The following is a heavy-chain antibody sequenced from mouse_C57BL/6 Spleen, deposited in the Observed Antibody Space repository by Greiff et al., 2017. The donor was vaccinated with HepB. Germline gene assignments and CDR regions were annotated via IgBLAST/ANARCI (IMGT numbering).Heavy chain of an antibody. Sequence: EVKVVESGGGLVKPGGSLKLSCAASGFTFSSYTMSWVRQTPEKRLEWVATISGGGGNTYYPDSVKGRFTISRDNAKNTLYLQMSSLRSEDTALYYCARRELGLYYFDYWGQGTTLTVSS. CDR1: GFTFSSYT. CDR2: ISGGGGNT. J-gene: IGHJ2*01. CDR3: ARRELGLYYFDY. D-gene: IGHD4-1*01. V-gene: IGHV5-9*01.